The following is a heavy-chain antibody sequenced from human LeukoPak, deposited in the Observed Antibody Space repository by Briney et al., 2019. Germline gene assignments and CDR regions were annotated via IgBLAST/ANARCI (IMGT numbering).Heavy chain of an antibody. D-gene: IGHD2-2*03. J-gene: IGHJ5*02. Sequence: ASVKVSCKASGYTFTSYGISWVRQAPGQGLEWMGWISANDGNTDYPQKLQGRVTMTTDTSTSTAYMELRSLRSDDTAVYYCARGDGYCSSTSCYYWFDPWGQGTLVTVSS. V-gene: IGHV1-18*01. CDR3: ARGDGYCSSTSCYYWFDP. CDR1: GYTFTSYG. CDR2: ISANDGNT.